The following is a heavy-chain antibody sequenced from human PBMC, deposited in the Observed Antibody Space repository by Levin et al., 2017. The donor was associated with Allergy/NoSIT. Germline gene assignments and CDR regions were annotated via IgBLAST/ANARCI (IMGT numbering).Heavy chain of an antibody. Sequence: GGSLRLSCAASGFTVSSYEMNWVRQAPGKGLEWVSYISSSGSPIYYADSVKGRFTISRDNAKNSLYLQMNSLRAEDTAVYYCAREGVGATSLYYDGMDVWGQGTTVTVSS. V-gene: IGHV3-48*03. D-gene: IGHD1-26*01. CDR1: GFTVSSYE. CDR3: AREGVGATSLYYDGMDV. CDR2: ISSSGSPI. J-gene: IGHJ6*02.